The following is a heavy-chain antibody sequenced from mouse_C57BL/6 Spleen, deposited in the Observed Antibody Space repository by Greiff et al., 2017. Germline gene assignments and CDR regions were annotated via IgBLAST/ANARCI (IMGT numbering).Heavy chain of an antibody. CDR3: ARSRNYVGAMDY. Sequence: VQLQQSGPELVKPGASVKISCKASGYAFSSSWMNWVKQRPGKGLEWIGRIYPGDGDTNYNGKFKGKATLTADKSSSTAYMQLSSLTSEDSAVYYCARSRNYVGAMDYWGQGTSVTVSS. CDR1: GYAFSSSW. V-gene: IGHV1-82*01. J-gene: IGHJ4*01. CDR2: IYPGDGDT. D-gene: IGHD2-1*01.